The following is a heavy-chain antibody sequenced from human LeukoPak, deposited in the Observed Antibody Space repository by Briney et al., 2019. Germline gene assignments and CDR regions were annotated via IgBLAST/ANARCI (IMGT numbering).Heavy chain of an antibody. CDR3: ASYGDDGSGYPDAFDI. D-gene: IGHD3-3*01. J-gene: IGHJ3*02. CDR1: GFTFSSHW. CDR2: INSDGSSI. V-gene: IGHV3-74*01. Sequence: GSLRLSCAASGFTFSSHWMHWVRQAPGKGLVWVSRINSDGSSISYADSVKGRFTISRDNAKNTLYLQMNSLRAEDTAVYYCASYGDDGSGYPDAFDIWGQGTMVTVSS.